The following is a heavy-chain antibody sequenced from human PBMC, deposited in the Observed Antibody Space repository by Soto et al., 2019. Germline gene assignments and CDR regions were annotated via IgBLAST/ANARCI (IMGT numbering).Heavy chain of an antibody. V-gene: IGHV4-34*01. Sequence: SETLSLTCAVYGGSFSGYYWSWIRQPPGKGLEWIGEINHSGSTNYNPSLKSRVTISVDTSKNQFSLKLSSVTAADTAVYYCAREQAYVDTAMAQYYYYYYYMDVWGKGTTVTVSS. CDR2: INHSGST. J-gene: IGHJ6*03. D-gene: IGHD5-18*01. CDR1: GGSFSGYY. CDR3: AREQAYVDTAMAQYYYYYYYMDV.